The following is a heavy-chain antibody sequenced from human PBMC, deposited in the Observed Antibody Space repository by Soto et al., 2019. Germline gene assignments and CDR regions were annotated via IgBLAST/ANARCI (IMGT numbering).Heavy chain of an antibody. Sequence: QITLKESGPTLVKPTQTLTLTCTVYGFSVSADAVGVGWFRQPPGKALEWLAIVFWDDDKRYSPSLTSRLNIVKDTSKNQVVLTMTNMDPADTTTYSCAHSVRRPSRSGGNCYYFDYWGQGTLVTVSS. CDR2: VFWDDDK. V-gene: IGHV2-5*02. D-gene: IGHD2-15*01. J-gene: IGHJ4*02. CDR1: GFSVSADAVG. CDR3: AHSVRRPSRSGGNCYYFDY.